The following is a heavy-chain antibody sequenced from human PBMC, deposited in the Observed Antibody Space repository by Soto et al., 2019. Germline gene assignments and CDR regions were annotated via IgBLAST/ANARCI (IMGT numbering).Heavy chain of an antibody. CDR3: AKLAFGTIYYGMDV. Sequence: VGSLRLSCAFSVIPLDTYAMSCVRQARGKGLEWVSLISGSGGRTHYAGSVKGRFTISRDNSKNTLYLQMNSLRADDTAVYYCAKLAFGTIYYGMDVGGQGTTVTV. CDR2: ISGSGGRT. D-gene: IGHD3-10*01. J-gene: IGHJ6*02. V-gene: IGHV3-23*01. CDR1: VIPLDTYA.